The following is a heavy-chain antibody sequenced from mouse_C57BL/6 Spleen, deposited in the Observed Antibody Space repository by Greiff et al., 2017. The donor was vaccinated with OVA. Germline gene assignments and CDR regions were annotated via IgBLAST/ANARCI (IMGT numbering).Heavy chain of an antibody. CDR3: ARDLIYYYGSSYPLWYFDV. V-gene: IGHV5-16*01. Sequence: EVHLVESEGGLVQPGSSMKLSCTASGFTFSDYYMAWVRQVPEKGLEWVANINYDGSSTYYLDSLKSRFIISRDNAKNILYLQMSSLKSEDTATYYCARDLIYYYGSSYPLWYFDVWGTGTTVTVSS. CDR1: GFTFSDYY. J-gene: IGHJ1*03. CDR2: INYDGSST. D-gene: IGHD1-1*01.